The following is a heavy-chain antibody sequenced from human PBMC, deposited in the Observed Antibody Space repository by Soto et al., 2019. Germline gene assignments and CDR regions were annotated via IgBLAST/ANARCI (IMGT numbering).Heavy chain of an antibody. CDR2: IIPIFGTA. Sequence: GASVKVSCKASGGTFNSYAISWVRQAPGQGLEWMGGIIPIFGTANYAQKFQGRVTITADKSTSTAYMELSSLRSEDTAVYYCARGIAAAAPYPVNWFDPWGQGTLVTVSS. J-gene: IGHJ5*02. CDR3: ARGIAAAAPYPVNWFDP. CDR1: GGTFNSYA. V-gene: IGHV1-69*06. D-gene: IGHD6-13*01.